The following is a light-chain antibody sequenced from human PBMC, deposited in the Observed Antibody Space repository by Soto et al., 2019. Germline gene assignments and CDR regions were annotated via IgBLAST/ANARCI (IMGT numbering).Light chain of an antibody. CDR3: QQYGNSSWT. CDR2: SAS. CDR1: QSVSSSY. J-gene: IGKJ1*01. Sequence: ENLLTQSPGTLSLFPGERATLSCGARQSVSSSYIAWHQQKPGQAPRLVIYSASSRATGVPDRFSGSGSGTDFTLTINRLEPEDFAVYYCQQYGNSSWTFGQGTKVDIK. V-gene: IGKV3-20*01.